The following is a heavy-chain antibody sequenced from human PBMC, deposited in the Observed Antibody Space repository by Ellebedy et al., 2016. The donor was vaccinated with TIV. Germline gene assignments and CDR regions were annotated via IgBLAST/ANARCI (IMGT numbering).Heavy chain of an antibody. Sequence: ASVKVSXKVSGYTLTELSMHWVRQAPGKGLEWMGGFDPEDGETIYAQKFQGRVTMTEDTSTDTAYMELSSLRSDDTAVYYCARDDTSSYVGGGWFDPWGQGTLVTVSS. CDR1: GYTLTELS. CDR3: ARDDTSSYVGGGWFDP. CDR2: FDPEDGET. D-gene: IGHD3-16*01. V-gene: IGHV1-24*01. J-gene: IGHJ5*02.